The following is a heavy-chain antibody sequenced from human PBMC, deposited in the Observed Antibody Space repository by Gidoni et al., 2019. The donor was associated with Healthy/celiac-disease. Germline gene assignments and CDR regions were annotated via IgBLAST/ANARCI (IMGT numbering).Heavy chain of an antibody. V-gene: IGHV4-39*01. D-gene: IGHD2-2*01. CDR1: GGSISSSSYY. Sequence: QLQLQESGPGLVKPSETLSLTCTVSGGSISSSSYYWGWIHQPPGQGLEWIGSIYYGGSTYYHPSLKSRVTISVDTSKNQFSLNLISVTAADTAVYYCARPLDGVYYAFDPWGQGTLVTVSS. CDR3: ARPLDGVYYAFDP. J-gene: IGHJ5*02. CDR2: IYYGGST.